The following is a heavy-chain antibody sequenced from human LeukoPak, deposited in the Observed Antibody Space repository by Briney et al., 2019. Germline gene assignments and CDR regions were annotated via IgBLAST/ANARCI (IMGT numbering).Heavy chain of an antibody. Sequence: AGGSLRLSCAASGFTFSSYAMSWVRQAPGKGLEWVSAISGSGGSTYYADSVKGRFTISRDNSKNTLYLQMNSLRAEDTAVYYCATSRRSILWFGELFDYWGQGTLVTVSS. CDR2: ISGSGGST. CDR1: GFTFSSYA. V-gene: IGHV3-23*01. J-gene: IGHJ4*02. D-gene: IGHD3-10*01. CDR3: ATSRRSILWFGELFDY.